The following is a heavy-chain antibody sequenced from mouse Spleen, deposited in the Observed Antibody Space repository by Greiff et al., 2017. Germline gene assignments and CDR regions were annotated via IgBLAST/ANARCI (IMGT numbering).Heavy chain of an antibody. J-gene: IGHJ1*01. V-gene: IGHV5-6-2*01. CDR3: ARQGGLLLSYWYFDV. CDR2: INSNGGST. Sequence: EVQGVESGGGLVKPGGSLKLSCAASGFTFSSYAMSWVRQTPEKRLEWVAAINSNGGSTYYPDTVKDRFTISRDNAKNTLYLQMSSLRSEDTALYYCARQGGLLLSYWYFDVWGAGTTVTVSS. CDR1: GFTFSSYA. D-gene: IGHD2-3*01.